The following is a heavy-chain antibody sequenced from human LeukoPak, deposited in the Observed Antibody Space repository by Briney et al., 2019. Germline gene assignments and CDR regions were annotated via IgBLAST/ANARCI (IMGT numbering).Heavy chain of an antibody. J-gene: IGHJ4*02. CDR3: ARDEVDY. CDR2: ISYDGSNK. Sequence: GGSLRLSCAASGFTFSSYAMHWVRQAPGKGLEWVAAISYDGSNKYYADSVKGRFTISRDNSKNTLYLQMNSLRAEDTAVYYCARDEVDYWGQGTLVTVSS. V-gene: IGHV3-30*04. CDR1: GFTFSSYA.